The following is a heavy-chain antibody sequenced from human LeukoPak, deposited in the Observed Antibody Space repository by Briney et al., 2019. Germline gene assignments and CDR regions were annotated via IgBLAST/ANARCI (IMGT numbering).Heavy chain of an antibody. J-gene: IGHJ4*02. CDR1: GFTFSSYW. D-gene: IGHD6-13*01. Sequence: GGSLRLSCAASGFTFSSYWMSWVRQAPGKGLEWVANIKQDGSEKYYVDSVKGRFTISRDNAKNSLYLQTNSLRAEDTAVYYCARTYSSSWYYFDYWGQGTLVTVSS. V-gene: IGHV3-7*01. CDR2: IKQDGSEK. CDR3: ARTYSSSWYYFDY.